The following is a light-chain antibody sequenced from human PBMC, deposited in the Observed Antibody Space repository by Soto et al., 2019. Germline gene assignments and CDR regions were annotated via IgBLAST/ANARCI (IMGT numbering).Light chain of an antibody. Sequence: IQMTQSPSSLSASVGDRVTITCRASQSISRNLNWYQQKPGKAPELLIYTASNLQSGVPSRVSGSGSGTDFALTISSLQPEDSAVYSCQQSHSSPLSFGGGTKVEFK. CDR2: TAS. CDR3: QQSHSSPLS. CDR1: QSISRN. J-gene: IGKJ4*01. V-gene: IGKV1-39*01.